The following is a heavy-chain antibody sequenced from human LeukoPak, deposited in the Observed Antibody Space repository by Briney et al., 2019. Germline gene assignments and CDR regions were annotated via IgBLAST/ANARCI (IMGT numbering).Heavy chain of an antibody. D-gene: IGHD6-13*01. J-gene: IGHJ1*01. CDR1: GGSISSGNYY. CDR2: IYYSGST. Sequence: SETLSLTCTVSGGSISSGNYYWSWIRQHPGKGLEWIGYIYYSGSTYYNPSLKSRVTISVDTSKNQFSLKLSSVTAADTAVYYCARGDGIAANAEYFQHWGQGTLVTVSS. CDR3: ARGDGIAANAEYFQH. V-gene: IGHV4-31*03.